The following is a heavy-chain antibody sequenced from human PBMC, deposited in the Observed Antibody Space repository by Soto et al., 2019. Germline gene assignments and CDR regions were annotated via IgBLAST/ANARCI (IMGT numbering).Heavy chain of an antibody. V-gene: IGHV3-23*01. D-gene: IGHD2-2*01. CDR1: KFTFSSNA. J-gene: IGHJ6*02. CDR3: ARVGSEVPPSISEHGMDV. CDR2: ISASGGST. Sequence: EVQLLESGGGLVQPGGSLRLSCAASKFTFSSNAMSWVRQAPGRGLEWVSAISASGGSTYYADSVKGRFTISRDNSKNTLYLQMRSLRAEDTAVYYCARVGSEVPPSISEHGMDVWGQGTTVTVS.